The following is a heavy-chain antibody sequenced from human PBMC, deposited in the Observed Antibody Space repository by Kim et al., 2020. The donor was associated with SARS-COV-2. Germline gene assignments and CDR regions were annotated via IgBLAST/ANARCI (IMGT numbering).Heavy chain of an antibody. V-gene: IGHV3-7*01. Sequence: YGNSGKCRLTLSRDNAEKALYLQMKSLRADDTAVYYCARDPAAGTRAFDIWGQGTMVTVSS. J-gene: IGHJ3*02. CDR3: ARDPAAGTRAFDI. D-gene: IGHD6-13*01.